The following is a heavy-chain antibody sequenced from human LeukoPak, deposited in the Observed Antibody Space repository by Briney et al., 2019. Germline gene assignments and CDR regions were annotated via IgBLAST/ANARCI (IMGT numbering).Heavy chain of an antibody. CDR3: ARGNYGGNRYFDN. Sequence: ASVRVSCKTSGYTFRDYEINWVRQAPGLGLEWVAWIHANSGKAGSAQKFQGRGTLTRDTSTETAFMELSGLTSDDSATYFCARGNYGGNRYFDNWGQGTLVTVPS. J-gene: IGHJ4*02. V-gene: IGHV1-8*01. D-gene: IGHD4-23*01. CDR1: GYTFRDYE. CDR2: IHANSGKA.